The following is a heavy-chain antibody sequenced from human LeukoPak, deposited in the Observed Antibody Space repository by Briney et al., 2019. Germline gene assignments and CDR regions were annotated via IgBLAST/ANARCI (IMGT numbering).Heavy chain of an antibody. D-gene: IGHD2/OR15-2a*01. V-gene: IGHV4-39*02. CDR2: IFHRGSN. Sequence: SETLSLTCTLSGASLSISSDYWGWIRQPPGKGLERIGSIFHRGSNYYNPSLKSRVSISVDTSKNHFSLKQTSVTAADTAVYYCARDDVRGFLWGQGTLVTVSS. CDR1: GASLSISSDY. J-gene: IGHJ4*02. CDR3: ARDDVRGFL.